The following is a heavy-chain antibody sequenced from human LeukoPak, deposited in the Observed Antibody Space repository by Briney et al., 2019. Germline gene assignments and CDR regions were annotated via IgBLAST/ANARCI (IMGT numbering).Heavy chain of an antibody. J-gene: IGHJ5*02. CDR3: ARDHSSGYTFDP. CDR2: INPSGGST. D-gene: IGHD3-22*01. CDR1: GYTFTSYY. Sequence: ASVKVSCKASGYTFTSYYMHWVRQAPGQGLEWMGIINPSGGSTSYARKFQGRVTMTRDTSTSTVYMELSSLRSEDTAVYYCARDHSSGYTFDPWGQGTLVTVSS. V-gene: IGHV1-46*01.